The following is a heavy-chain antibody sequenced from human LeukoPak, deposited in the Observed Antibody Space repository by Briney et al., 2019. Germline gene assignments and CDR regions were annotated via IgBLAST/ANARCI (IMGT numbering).Heavy chain of an antibody. CDR3: ARGILAALDY. Sequence: ASVKVSCKASGGTLSSYAISWVRQAPGQGLEWMGGIIPIFGTANYAQKFQGRVTITTDESTSTAYMELSSLRSEDTAVYYCARGILAALDYWGQGTLVTVSS. CDR1: GGTLSSYA. CDR2: IIPIFGTA. D-gene: IGHD6-6*01. V-gene: IGHV1-69*05. J-gene: IGHJ4*02.